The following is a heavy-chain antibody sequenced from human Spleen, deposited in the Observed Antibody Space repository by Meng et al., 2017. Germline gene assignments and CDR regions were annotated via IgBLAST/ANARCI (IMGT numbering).Heavy chain of an antibody. CDR2: INPDTGDT. D-gene: IGHD3-3*01. V-gene: IGHV1-2*06. CDR1: GYTFTAYY. Sequence: ASVKVSCKPSGYTFTAYYIHWVRQAPGQGLEWMGHINPDTGDTLYAQKFQGRVSMTRDTSTTTVYMELSSLRSEDTAVYYCARGRQLRFLEWTGTDYYYYGMDVWGQGNTV. J-gene: IGHJ6*01. CDR3: ARGRQLRFLEWTGTDYYYYGMDV.